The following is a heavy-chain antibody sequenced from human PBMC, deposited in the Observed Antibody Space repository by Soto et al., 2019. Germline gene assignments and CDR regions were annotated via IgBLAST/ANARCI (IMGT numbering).Heavy chain of an antibody. CDR1: GYTFTSYD. J-gene: IGHJ6*03. D-gene: IGHD2-2*01. Sequence: ASVKVSCKASGYTFTSYDINWVRQATGQGLEWMGWMNPNSGNTGYAQKFQGRVTMTRNTSISTAYMELSSLRSEDTAVYYCARGGEDIFVVPGAMPHYYYYYYIDVRGKGTKVTVSS. CDR3: ARGGEDIFVVPGAMPHYYYYYYIDV. CDR2: MNPNSGNT. V-gene: IGHV1-8*01.